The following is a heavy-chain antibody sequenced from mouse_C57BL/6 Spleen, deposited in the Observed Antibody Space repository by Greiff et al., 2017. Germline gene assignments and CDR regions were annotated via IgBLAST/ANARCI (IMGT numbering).Heavy chain of an antibody. J-gene: IGHJ4*01. CDR3: ARQAYDYDDAMDY. CDR1: GYTFTSYW. V-gene: IGHV1-7*01. CDR2: INPSSGYT. D-gene: IGHD2-4*01. Sequence: QVQLQQSGAELAKPGASVTLSCKASGYTFTSYWMHWVKQRPGQGLEWIGYINPSSGYTKYNQKFKDKATLTADKSSSTAYMQLSSLTYEDSAVYYCARQAYDYDDAMDYWGQGTSVTVSS.